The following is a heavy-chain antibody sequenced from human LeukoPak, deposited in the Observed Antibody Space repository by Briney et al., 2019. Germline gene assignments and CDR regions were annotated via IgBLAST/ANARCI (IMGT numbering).Heavy chain of an antibody. D-gene: IGHD6-6*01. J-gene: IGHJ4*02. CDR2: IYYSGST. CDR3: ARESSSSPDY. Sequence: NPSETLSPTCTVSGGSISSYYWSWIRQPPGKGLEWIGYIYYSGSTNYNPSLKSRVTISVDTSKNQFSLKLSSVTAADTAVYYCARESSSSPDYWGQGTLVTVSS. V-gene: IGHV4-59*01. CDR1: GGSISSYY.